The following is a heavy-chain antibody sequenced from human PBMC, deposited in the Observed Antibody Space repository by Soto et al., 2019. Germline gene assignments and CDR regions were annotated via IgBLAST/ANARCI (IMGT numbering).Heavy chain of an antibody. J-gene: IGHJ3*02. V-gene: IGHV1-58*01. CDR2: IVVGSGNT. Sequence: SVKVSCKASGFTFTSSAVQWVRQARGQRLEWIGWIVVGSGNTNYAQKFQERVTITRDMSTSTAYMELSSLRSEDTAVYYCAADRGGMEYSSGGSCYSLGVAFDIWG. CDR3: AADRGGMEYSSGGSCYSLGVAFDI. D-gene: IGHD2-15*01. CDR1: GFTFTSSA.